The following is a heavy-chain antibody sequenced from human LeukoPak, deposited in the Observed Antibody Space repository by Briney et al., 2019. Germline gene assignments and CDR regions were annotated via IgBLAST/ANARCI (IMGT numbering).Heavy chain of an antibody. CDR1: GFSLSTSGVG. J-gene: IGHJ4*02. CDR3: AHYEGVVGYSGYPRRAPHY. V-gene: IGHV2-5*02. CDR2: IYWDDDK. Sequence: SGPTLVKPTQTLTLTCTFSGFSLSTSGVGVGWIRQPPGKALEWLALIYWDDDKRYSPSLKSRLTITKDTSKNQVVLTMTNMDPVDTATYYCAHYEGVVGYSGYPRRAPHYWGQGTLVTVSS. D-gene: IGHD5-12*01.